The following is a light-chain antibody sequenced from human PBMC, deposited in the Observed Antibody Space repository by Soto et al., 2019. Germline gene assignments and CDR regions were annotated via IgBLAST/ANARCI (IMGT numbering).Light chain of an antibody. Sequence: QSVLTQPPSASGSPGQSVTISCTGTSSDVGGYTYVSWYQQHPGKAPKLIIYEVSKRPSGVPDRFSGSKSGNTASLTVSGLQADDEADYYCSSYAGSNFWVFGGGTKVTVL. J-gene: IGLJ3*02. CDR1: SSDVGGYTY. CDR2: EVS. V-gene: IGLV2-8*01. CDR3: SSYAGSNFWV.